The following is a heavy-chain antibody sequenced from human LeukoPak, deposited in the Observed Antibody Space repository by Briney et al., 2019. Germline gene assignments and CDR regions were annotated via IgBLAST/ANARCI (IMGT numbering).Heavy chain of an antibody. Sequence: SVKVSCRASGGTFSSYAISWVRQAPGQGLEWMGGIIPIFGTANYAQKFQGRVTITADKSTSTAYMELSSLRSEDTAVYYCARSRAWDLPYFDYWGQGTLVTVSS. D-gene: IGHD1-26*01. CDR2: IIPIFGTA. CDR3: ARSRAWDLPYFDY. V-gene: IGHV1-69*06. J-gene: IGHJ4*02. CDR1: GGTFSSYA.